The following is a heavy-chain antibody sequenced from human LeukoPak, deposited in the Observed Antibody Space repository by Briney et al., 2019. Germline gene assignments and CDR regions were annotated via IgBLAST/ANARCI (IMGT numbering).Heavy chain of an antibody. CDR1: GGSFSGYY. J-gene: IGHJ5*02. V-gene: IGHV4-34*01. Sequence: PSETLSLTCAVYGGSFSGYYWSWIRQPPGKGLEWIGEINHSGCTNYNPSLKSRVTISVDTSKNQFSLKLSSVTDADTAVYYCARTDSWNYRWFDPWGQGTLVTVSS. CDR2: INHSGCT. CDR3: ARTDSWNYRWFDP. D-gene: IGHD1-7*01.